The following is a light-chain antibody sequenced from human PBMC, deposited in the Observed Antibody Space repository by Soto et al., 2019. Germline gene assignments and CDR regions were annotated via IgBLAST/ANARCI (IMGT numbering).Light chain of an antibody. CDR1: SSDVGSYNL. Sequence: QSALAQPAAVSGSPGQSITISCTGTSSDVGSYNLVSWYQQHPGEAPKLMIYEVSVRPSGVSSRLSGSKSGNTASLTISGLQAEDEADYYCCSYAGSSSYVFGTGTKVTVL. CDR2: EVS. J-gene: IGLJ1*01. V-gene: IGLV2-23*02. CDR3: CSYAGSSSYV.